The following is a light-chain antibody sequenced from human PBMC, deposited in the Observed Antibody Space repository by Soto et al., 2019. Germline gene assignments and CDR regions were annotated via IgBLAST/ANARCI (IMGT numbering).Light chain of an antibody. V-gene: IGKV3-11*01. CDR1: QSVSSY. CDR2: DAS. Sequence: EIVLTQSPATLSLSPGERATLSCRASQSVSSYLAWYQQRPGQAPRLLIYDASNRATGIPARFSGSGSGTDFTLTISSLEPEDFAVYYCQHRSNWPSFGPGTKVDIK. J-gene: IGKJ3*01. CDR3: QHRSNWPS.